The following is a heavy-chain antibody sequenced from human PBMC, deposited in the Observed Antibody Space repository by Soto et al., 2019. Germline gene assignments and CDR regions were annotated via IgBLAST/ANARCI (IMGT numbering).Heavy chain of an antibody. Sequence: QVQLQESGPGLVKPSGTLSLTCAVSGGSVSSSTWWSWVRQPPGKGLEWIGEIFHSGNTNYNPSLKSRVPISVDKSMNQFSLKLSSVTAADTAVYYCARGGNYRFDPWGQGTLVTVSS. CDR2: IFHSGNT. V-gene: IGHV4-4*02. D-gene: IGHD3-16*01. CDR1: GGSVSSSTW. J-gene: IGHJ5*02. CDR3: ARGGNYRFDP.